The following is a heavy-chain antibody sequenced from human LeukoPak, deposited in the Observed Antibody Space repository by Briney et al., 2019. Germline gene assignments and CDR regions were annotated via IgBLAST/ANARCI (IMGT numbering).Heavy chain of an antibody. CDR2: IYYSGST. CDR3: ARPRGNWYFDL. V-gene: IGHV4-39*01. D-gene: IGHD3-10*01. CDR1: GDSVSSSSYY. J-gene: IGHJ2*01. Sequence: SETLSLTCTVSGDSVSSSSYYWGWIRQPPGKGLEWIGSIYYSGSTYYNPSLKSRVTISVDTSKNQFSLKLSSVTAADTAVYYCARPRGNWYFDLWGRGTLVTVSS.